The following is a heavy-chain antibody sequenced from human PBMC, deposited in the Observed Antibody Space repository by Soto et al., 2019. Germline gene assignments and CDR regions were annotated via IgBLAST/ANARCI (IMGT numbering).Heavy chain of an antibody. Sequence: GGSLRLSCAASGFTFSSYALNWVRQAPGKGLEWVAEISGSGTSTYYAPSVKGRFIISSDSSKNTMYLRMYSLRAEDTAMYYCAKYLSELSSLGDLKYWGQGALVTVSS. V-gene: IGHV3-23*01. CDR1: GFTFSSYA. J-gene: IGHJ4*02. CDR2: ISGSGTST. CDR3: AKYLSELSSLGDLKY. D-gene: IGHD3-10*01.